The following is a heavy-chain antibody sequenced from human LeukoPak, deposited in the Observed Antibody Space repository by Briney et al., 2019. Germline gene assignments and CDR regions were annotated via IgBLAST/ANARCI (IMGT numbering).Heavy chain of an antibody. J-gene: IGHJ4*02. CDR1: GYTFTGYY. CDR3: AKAVKVDDTSGYYGVFDY. CDR2: INPNSGGT. D-gene: IGHD3-22*01. V-gene: IGHV1-2*02. Sequence: ASVKVSCEASGYTFTGYYMHWVRQAPGQGLEWMGWINPNSGGTHYAQTFQGRVTMTRDTSITTAYMELSSLRSDDTAVYYCAKAVKVDDTSGYYGVFDYWGQGTLVTVSS.